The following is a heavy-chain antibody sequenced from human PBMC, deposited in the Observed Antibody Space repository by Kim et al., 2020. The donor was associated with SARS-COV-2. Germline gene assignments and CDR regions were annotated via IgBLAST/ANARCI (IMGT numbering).Heavy chain of an antibody. Sequence: VKGRFTISRDNSKNTLYLQMNSRRAEDTAVYYCAKSGGYYYGSGSFFLDPWGQGTLVTVSS. CDR3: AKSGGYYYGSGSFFLDP. D-gene: IGHD3-10*01. J-gene: IGHJ5*02. V-gene: IGHV3-23*01.